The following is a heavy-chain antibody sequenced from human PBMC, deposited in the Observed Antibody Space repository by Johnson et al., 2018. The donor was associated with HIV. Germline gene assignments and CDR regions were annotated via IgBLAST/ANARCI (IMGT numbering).Heavy chain of an antibody. D-gene: IGHD2-15*01. CDR1: GFTFSSYG. Sequence: QVQLVESGGGVVQPGGSLRLSCAASGFTFSSYGMHWVRQAPGKGLEWVAFIRYDGSNKYYADSVKGRFNISRDNSKNTLYLQMNSLRAEDTALYYCAKDVGYCSGGSCFTRGAFDIWGQGTTVTVS. V-gene: IGHV3-30*02. CDR3: AKDVGYCSGGSCFTRGAFDI. J-gene: IGHJ3*02. CDR2: IRYDGSNK.